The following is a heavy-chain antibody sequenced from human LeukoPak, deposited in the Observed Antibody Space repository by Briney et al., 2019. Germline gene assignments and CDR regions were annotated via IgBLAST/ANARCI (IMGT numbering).Heavy chain of an antibody. J-gene: IGHJ5*02. Sequence: GGSLRLSCAASGFTFSSYEMNWVRQAPGKGLEWVSYITSSGSTIFYADSVKGRFTISRDNAKNSLYLQMNSLRAEDTAVYYCARDIVVPVAGWFDPWGQGTLVTVSS. CDR1: GFTFSSYE. CDR3: ARDIVVPVAGWFDP. V-gene: IGHV3-48*03. CDR2: ITSSGSTI. D-gene: IGHD2-15*01.